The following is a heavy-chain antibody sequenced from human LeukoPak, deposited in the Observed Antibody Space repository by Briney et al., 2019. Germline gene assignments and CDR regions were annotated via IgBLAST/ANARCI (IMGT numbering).Heavy chain of an antibody. V-gene: IGHV4-59*01. Sequence: SETLSLTCTVSGGSISSYYWSWIRQPPGKGLEWIGYIYYSGSTNYNPSLKSRVTISVDTSKNQFSLKLSSVTAAVTAVYYCARGGWYFDYWGQGTLVTVSS. D-gene: IGHD6-19*01. J-gene: IGHJ4*02. CDR3: ARGGWYFDY. CDR1: GGSISSYY. CDR2: IYYSGST.